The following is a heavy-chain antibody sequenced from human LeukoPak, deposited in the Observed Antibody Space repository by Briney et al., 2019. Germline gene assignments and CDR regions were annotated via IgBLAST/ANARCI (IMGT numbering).Heavy chain of an antibody. D-gene: IGHD3-16*02. V-gene: IGHV3-53*01. J-gene: IGHJ4*02. CDR1: GLTVSNNY. CDR3: ARLVWGNYRIDY. Sequence: GGSLRLSCVASGLTVSNNYMTWVRQAPGKGLEWVSVSDSGGSIFSADSVKGRFTSSRDNSKNTLYLQMNSLRVEDTAVYYCARLVWGNYRIDYWGQGTLVTVSS. CDR2: SDSGGSI.